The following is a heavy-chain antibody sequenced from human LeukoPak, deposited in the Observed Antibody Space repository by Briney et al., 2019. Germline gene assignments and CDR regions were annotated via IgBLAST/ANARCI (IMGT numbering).Heavy chain of an antibody. J-gene: IGHJ3*02. V-gene: IGHV4-34*01. CDR1: GGSFSGYY. Sequence: PSETLSLTCAVYGGSFSGYYWSWIRQPPGKGLEWIGEINHSGSTNYNPSLKSRVTISVDTSKNQFSLKLSSVTAADSAVYYCARHSRPGDSGYENAFDIWGEGTMVTVSS. CDR2: INHSGST. CDR3: ARHSRPGDSGYENAFDI. D-gene: IGHD5-12*01.